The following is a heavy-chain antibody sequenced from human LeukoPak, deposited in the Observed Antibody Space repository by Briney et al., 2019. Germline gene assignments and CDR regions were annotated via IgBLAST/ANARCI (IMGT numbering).Heavy chain of an antibody. CDR3: TNGQWQAFDY. D-gene: IGHD6-19*01. J-gene: IGHJ4*02. CDR2: ISWNGGSI. CDR1: GFTFGDYA. Sequence: PGRSLRLSCAASGFTFGDYAMHWVRQVPGKGLEWVSYISWNGGSINYADSVKGRFTISRDNAKNPLYLQMNSLRTEDMALYYCTNGQWQAFDYWGQGALVTVSS. V-gene: IGHV3-9*03.